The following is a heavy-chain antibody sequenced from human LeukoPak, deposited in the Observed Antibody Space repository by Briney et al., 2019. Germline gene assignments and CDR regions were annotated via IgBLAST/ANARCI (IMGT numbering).Heavy chain of an antibody. V-gene: IGHV3-13*01. Sequence: GGSLRLSCAASGFTFSSYDMRWVRQATGKGLEWVSAIGTAGDTYYPGSVKGRFTISRENAKNSLYLQMNSLRAEDTAVYYCTRAGYDYSNYEFHYWGQGTLVTVSS. CDR2: IGTAGDT. D-gene: IGHD4-11*01. CDR3: TRAGYDYSNYEFHY. CDR1: GFTFSSYD. J-gene: IGHJ4*02.